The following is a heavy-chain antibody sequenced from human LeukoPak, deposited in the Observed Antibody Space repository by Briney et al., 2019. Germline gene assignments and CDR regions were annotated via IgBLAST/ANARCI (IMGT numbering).Heavy chain of an antibody. V-gene: IGHV3-30*02. J-gene: IGHJ4*02. CDR1: GFTFRSYA. CDR2: IRYDGSKT. D-gene: IGHD6-13*01. Sequence: PGGSLRLSCAASGFTFRSYAMHWVRQAPGRGLEWVAFIRYDGSKTHYGDSVKGRFSISRDNSKNTLYLQMNSLRPEDTAVYYCARDGGSSWYFDYWGQGTLVTVSS. CDR3: ARDGGSSWYFDY.